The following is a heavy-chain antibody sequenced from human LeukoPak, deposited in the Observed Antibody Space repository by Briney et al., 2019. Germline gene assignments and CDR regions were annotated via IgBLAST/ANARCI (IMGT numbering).Heavy chain of an antibody. Sequence: GGSLRLSCAASGFTFSNYWMHWARQAPGKGLVWVSRIKTDGSSTFYADSVKGRFTISRDNAKNTMYLQMNSLRVEDTAVYYCVSDTALGYWGQGTLVTVSS. V-gene: IGHV3-74*01. CDR2: IKTDGSST. CDR3: VSDTALGY. CDR1: GFTFSNYW. J-gene: IGHJ4*02. D-gene: IGHD5-18*01.